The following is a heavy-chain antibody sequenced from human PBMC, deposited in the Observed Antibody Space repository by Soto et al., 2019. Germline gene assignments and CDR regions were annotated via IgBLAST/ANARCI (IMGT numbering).Heavy chain of an antibody. Sequence: SETLSLTCAVYGGSFSGYYWSWIRQPPGKGLEWIGEINHSGSTNYNPSLKSRVTISVDTSKNQFSLKLSSVTAAVTAVYYCASHHPNTVTTDHWGQGTLVTVSS. CDR2: INHSGST. V-gene: IGHV4-34*01. J-gene: IGHJ4*02. D-gene: IGHD4-17*01. CDR1: GGSFSGYY. CDR3: ASHHPNTVTTDH.